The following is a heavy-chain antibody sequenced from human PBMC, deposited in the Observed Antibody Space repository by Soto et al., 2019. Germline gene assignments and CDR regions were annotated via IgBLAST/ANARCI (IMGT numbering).Heavy chain of an antibody. V-gene: IGHV4-31*01. CDR3: SRGILV. J-gene: IGHJ4*02. CDR1: GGSINSGGYC. D-gene: IGHD5-18*01. Sequence: QVQLQESGPGLVKPSQTLSLTCTVSGGSINSGGYCWSWIRQHPGKGLDWIGCISYGGSTSYNPCLQSPXTISVDTSKNQFSLKLTSVTAADTAVYYCSRGILVWGQGALITVSS. CDR2: ISYGGST.